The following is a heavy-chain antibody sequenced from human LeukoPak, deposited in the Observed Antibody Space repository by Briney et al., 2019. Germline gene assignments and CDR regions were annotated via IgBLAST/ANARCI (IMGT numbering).Heavy chain of an antibody. CDR2: RWYDGSNK. Sequence: PGGSLRLSCAASGFTFSSYGMHWVRQAPGKGLEWVAVRWYDGSNKYYADSVKGRFTISRDNSKNTLYLQMNSLRAEDTAVYYCARAALYDILTGVYYYYGMDVWGQGTTVTVSS. D-gene: IGHD3-9*01. CDR1: GFTFSSYG. CDR3: ARAALYDILTGVYYYYGMDV. J-gene: IGHJ6*02. V-gene: IGHV3-33*01.